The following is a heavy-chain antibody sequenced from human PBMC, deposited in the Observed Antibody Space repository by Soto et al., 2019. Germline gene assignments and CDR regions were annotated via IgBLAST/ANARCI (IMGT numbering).Heavy chain of an antibody. Sequence: GGSLRLSCAASGFTFSIYAMHWVRQAPGKGLEYVSAISSNGGSTYYANSVKGRFTISRDNSKNTLYLQMGSLRAEDMAVYYCARGRNSGYGTYFDYWGQGTLVTVSS. V-gene: IGHV3-64*01. CDR3: ARGRNSGYGTYFDY. J-gene: IGHJ4*02. CDR1: GFTFSIYA. D-gene: IGHD5-12*01. CDR2: ISSNGGST.